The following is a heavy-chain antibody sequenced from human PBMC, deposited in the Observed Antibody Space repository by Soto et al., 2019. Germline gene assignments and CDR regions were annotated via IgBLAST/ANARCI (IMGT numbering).Heavy chain of an antibody. CDR3: ARERRAVAGNDAFDI. J-gene: IGHJ3*02. Sequence: PGGSLRLSCAAAGFTFSSYTMHWVRQAPGKGLEYVSAISSNGETTYYANSVKGRFTISRGNSRNTLYLQMGSLRAEDMAVYYCARERRAVAGNDAFDIWGQGTMVTVSS. D-gene: IGHD6-19*01. CDR2: ISSNGETT. CDR1: GFTFSSYT. V-gene: IGHV3-64*01.